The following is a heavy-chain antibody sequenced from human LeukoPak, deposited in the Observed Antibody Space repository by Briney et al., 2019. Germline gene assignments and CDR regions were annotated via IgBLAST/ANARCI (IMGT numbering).Heavy chain of an antibody. D-gene: IGHD2-2*01. J-gene: IGHJ6*03. V-gene: IGHV3-20*04. CDR1: GFTFDDYA. CDR2: IHWNGAGT. CDR3: ARVGAISVATYYYMDV. Sequence: GGSLRLSCAASGFTFDDYAMSWVRQTPEKGLQWVSGIHWNGAGTAYADSVRGRFTISRDSAKDSLYLQMDSLTAEDTALYYCARVGAISVATYYYMDVWGKGTTVTVSS.